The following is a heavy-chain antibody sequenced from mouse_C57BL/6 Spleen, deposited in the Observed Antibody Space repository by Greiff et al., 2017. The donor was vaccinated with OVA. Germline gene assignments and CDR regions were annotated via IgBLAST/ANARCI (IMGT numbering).Heavy chain of an antibody. V-gene: IGHV1-76*01. CDR2: IYPGSGNT. J-gene: IGHJ3*01. CDR1: GYTFTDYY. D-gene: IGHD4-1*01. CDR3: ATGAGCAY. Sequence: VQLVESGAELVRPGASVKLSCKASGYTFTDYYINWVKQRPGQGLEWIARIYPGSGNTYYNEKFKGKATLTAEKSSSTAYMQLSSLTSEDSAVYFCATGAGCAYWGQGTLVTVSA.